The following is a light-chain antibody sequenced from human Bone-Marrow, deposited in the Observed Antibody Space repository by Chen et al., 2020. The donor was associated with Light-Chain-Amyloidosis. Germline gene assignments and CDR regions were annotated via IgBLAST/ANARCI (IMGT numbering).Light chain of an antibody. CDR2: DVI. CDR3: SSSATSNTRV. CDR1: SSDV. J-gene: IGLJ3*02. V-gene: IGLV2-14*03. Sequence: QSALTQPASVSGSPGQSITVSCTGASSDVSWYQQHPGKAPKLVIYDVINRPSGVSSRFSGSKSGNTASLTISGLQAEDEADYFCSSSATSNTRVFGGGTKLTVL.